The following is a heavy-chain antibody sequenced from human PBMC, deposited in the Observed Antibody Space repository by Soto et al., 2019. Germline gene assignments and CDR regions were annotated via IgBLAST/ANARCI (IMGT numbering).Heavy chain of an antibody. J-gene: IGHJ6*02. CDR1: GGTFSNYA. CDR3: ARVEAVAGLYNYHGLDV. CDR2: IVPIFGAT. V-gene: IGHV1-69*12. D-gene: IGHD6-19*01. Sequence: QVQLVQSGAEVKKPGSSVKVSCKVSGGTFSNYAIDWVRLAPGHGLEWMGGIVPIFGATYYTQKFQGRAKILANXSXTSXYLEMSSQRAEETAIYYCARVEAVAGLYNYHGLDVWGQGTAVTVSS.